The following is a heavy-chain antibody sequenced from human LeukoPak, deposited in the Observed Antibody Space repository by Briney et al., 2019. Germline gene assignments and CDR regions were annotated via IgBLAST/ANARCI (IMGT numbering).Heavy chain of an antibody. D-gene: IGHD3-10*01. CDR3: ARHAFYYGSGSDWFDP. J-gene: IGHJ5*02. CDR1: GGSISSSSYY. CDR2: IYYSGST. V-gene: IGHV4-39*01. Sequence: SETLSLTCTVSGGSISSSSYYWGWIGQPPGKGLEWIGSIYYSGSTYYNPSLKSRVTISVDTSKNQFSLKLSSVTAADTAVYYCARHAFYYGSGSDWFDPWGQGTLVTVSS.